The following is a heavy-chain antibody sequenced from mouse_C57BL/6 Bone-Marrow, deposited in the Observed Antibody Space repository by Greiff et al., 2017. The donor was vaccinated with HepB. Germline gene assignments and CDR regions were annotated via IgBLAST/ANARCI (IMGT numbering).Heavy chain of an antibody. V-gene: IGHV1-82*01. CDR1: GYAFSSSW. D-gene: IGHD1-1*01. Sequence: VKLQESGPELVKPGASVKISCKASGYAFSSSWMNWVKQRPGKGLEWIGRIYPGDGDTNYNGKFKGKATLTADKSSSTAYMQLSSLTSEDSAVYFCARLDITTVGDYWGQGTTLTVSS. CDR3: ARLDITTVGDY. CDR2: IYPGDGDT. J-gene: IGHJ2*01.